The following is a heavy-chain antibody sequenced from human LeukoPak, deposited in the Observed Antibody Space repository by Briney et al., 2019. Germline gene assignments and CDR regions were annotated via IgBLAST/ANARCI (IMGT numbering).Heavy chain of an antibody. CDR2: INGDGSSA. CDR1: GLIFSHYS. J-gene: IGHJ4*02. Sequence: PGGSLRLSCAVSGLIFSHYSMHWVRQAPGKGLLWVSGINGDGSSATYGHSVKGRFTISRDNAKNTLFLQMNSLTVEDTAVYYCARAFHFGDFFDYWGQGALVTVSS. D-gene: IGHD4-17*01. CDR3: ARAFHFGDFFDY. V-gene: IGHV3-74*03.